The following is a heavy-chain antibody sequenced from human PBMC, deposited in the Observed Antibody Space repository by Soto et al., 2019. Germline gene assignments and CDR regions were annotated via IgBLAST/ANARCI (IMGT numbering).Heavy chain of an antibody. Sequence: QVQLVQSGAEEKKPGASVKVSCKASGYTFTSYAMHWVRQAPGQRLEWMGWINAGNGNTKYSQKFQGRVTITRDTTARTAYMELISLRSEDTAVYYCASSYCISTSCPPYYGMDVWGQGTTVTVSS. J-gene: IGHJ6*02. CDR3: ASSYCISTSCPPYYGMDV. CDR1: GYTFTSYA. V-gene: IGHV1-3*05. D-gene: IGHD2-2*01. CDR2: INAGNGNT.